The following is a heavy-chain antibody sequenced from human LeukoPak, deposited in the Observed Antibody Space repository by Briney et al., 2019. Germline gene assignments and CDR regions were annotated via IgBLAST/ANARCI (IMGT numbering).Heavy chain of an antibody. Sequence: PGGSLRLSCAASRFTLSTYTMNWVRQAPGKGLQWFSYISSSSSTIYYADSVKGRFTISRDNAKNSLYLQMNSLRDEDTAVYYCAREYSSSSGRAFDIWGQGTMVTVSS. V-gene: IGHV3-48*02. J-gene: IGHJ3*02. CDR3: AREYSSSSGRAFDI. CDR1: RFTLSTYT. D-gene: IGHD6-6*01. CDR2: ISSSSSTI.